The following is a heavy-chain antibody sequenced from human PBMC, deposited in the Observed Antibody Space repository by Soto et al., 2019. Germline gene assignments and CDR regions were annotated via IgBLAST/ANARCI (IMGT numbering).Heavy chain of an antibody. CDR2: TYPGDSIT. V-gene: IGHV5-51*01. D-gene: IGHD5-18*01. CDR1: GYSFTSYW. J-gene: IGHJ4*02. Sequence: EVQLVQSGAEVKKPGESLKISCKGSGYSFTSYWIGWVRQMPGRGLEWMGITYPGDSITTYSPSFQGQVTISADKSITTAYLQWSSLKGSDTAMYYCARAPGMADLDNWGQGTLATVSS. CDR3: ARAPGMADLDN.